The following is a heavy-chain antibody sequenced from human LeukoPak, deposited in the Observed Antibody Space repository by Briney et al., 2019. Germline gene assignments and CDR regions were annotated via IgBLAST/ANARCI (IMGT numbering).Heavy chain of an antibody. Sequence: RGSLRLSCAPSRFTFSSYVMHCGRQGPHRGGEWAAIIWYDGDNTYYSDSVKARFTISRDNSKNTLYNKMNSVSAAETAVYYCARPYYYDSSSVDYWGQGTLVTVSS. J-gene: IGHJ4*02. CDR1: RFTFSSYV. CDR3: ARPYYYDSSSVDY. V-gene: IGHV3-33*01. D-gene: IGHD3-22*01. CDR2: IWYDGDNT.